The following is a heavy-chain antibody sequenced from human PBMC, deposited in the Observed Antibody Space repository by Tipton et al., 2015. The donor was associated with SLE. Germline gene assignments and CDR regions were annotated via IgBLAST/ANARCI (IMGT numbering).Heavy chain of an antibody. Sequence: TLSLTCAVYGGSFSGYYWSWIRQPPGKGLEWIGEINHRGSTNYNPSLKSRLTISVDTSKNQFSLKLSSVTAADTAVYYCARTGYSSSWLYFQHWGQGTLVTVSS. J-gene: IGHJ1*01. V-gene: IGHV4-34*01. CDR3: ARTGYSSSWLYFQH. D-gene: IGHD6-13*01. CDR1: GGSFSGYY. CDR2: INHRGST.